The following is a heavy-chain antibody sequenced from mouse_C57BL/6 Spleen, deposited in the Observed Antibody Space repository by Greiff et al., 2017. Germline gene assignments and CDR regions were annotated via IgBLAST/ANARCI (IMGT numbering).Heavy chain of an antibody. J-gene: IGHJ2*01. V-gene: IGHV1-74*01. CDR2: IHPSDSDT. Sequence: QVQLKESGAELVKPGASVKVSCKASGYTFTSYWMHWVKQRPGQGLEWIGRIHPSDSDTNYNQKFKGKATLTVDESSSTAYMQLSSLTSEDSAVYYCAMVLDSSGSYYFDYWGQGTTLTVSS. CDR3: AMVLDSSGSYYFDY. CDR1: GYTFTSYW. D-gene: IGHD3-2*02.